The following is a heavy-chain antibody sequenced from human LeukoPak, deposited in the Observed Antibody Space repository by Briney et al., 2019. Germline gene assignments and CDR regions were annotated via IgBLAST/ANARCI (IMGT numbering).Heavy chain of an antibody. CDR3: ASFPGRSDSSGYFDSH. D-gene: IGHD3-22*01. CDR2: ISSSGSTI. CDR1: GFIFSSYS. J-gene: IGHJ4*02. V-gene: IGHV3-48*04. Sequence: GGSLRLSCVASGFIFSSYSMNWVRQAPGKGLEWVSYISSSGSTIYYADSVKGRFTISRDNAKNSLYLQMNSLRAEDTAVYYCASFPGRSDSSGYFDSHWGQGTLVTVSS.